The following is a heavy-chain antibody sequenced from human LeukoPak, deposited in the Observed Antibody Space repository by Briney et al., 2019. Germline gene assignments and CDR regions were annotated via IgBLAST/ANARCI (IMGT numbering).Heavy chain of an antibody. V-gene: IGHV3-9*01. CDR2: ISWNSGSI. CDR3: AKDRYYESSGFFDS. CDR1: GFTFDDYA. Sequence: PGGSLRLSCAASGFTFDDYAMHWVRQAPGKGLEWVSGISWNSGSIGYADSVKGRFTISRDNAKHSLYLQMNSLRAEDTALYYFAKDRYYESSGFFDSWGKGTLVTVSS. J-gene: IGHJ4*02. D-gene: IGHD3-22*01.